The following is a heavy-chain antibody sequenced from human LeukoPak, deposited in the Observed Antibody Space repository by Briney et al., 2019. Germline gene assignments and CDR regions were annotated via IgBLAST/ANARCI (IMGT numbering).Heavy chain of an antibody. CDR1: RYTFTKSY. CDR2: INPGGDNT. Sequence: GASVTVSCTASRYTFTKSYIHWVRQAPGQRLGWMGLINPGGDNTKYAQNFQGRVTMTSDTAARTVYMELSSLSSEDTAIYYCARIRDGSNDAYDIWGQGTVVTVPS. D-gene: IGHD5-24*01. V-gene: IGHV1-46*01. J-gene: IGHJ3*02. CDR3: ARIRDGSNDAYDI.